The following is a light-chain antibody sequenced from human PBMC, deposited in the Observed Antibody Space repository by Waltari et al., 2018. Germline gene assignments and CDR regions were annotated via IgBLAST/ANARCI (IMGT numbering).Light chain of an antibody. Sequence: EIVLTQSPATLSLSPGERATLSCRPSQRVSNYLAWYQQKPGQAPRLLIYDASTRATGTPARFSGSGSGTDFSLTISSLEPEDFAVYYCQQRGNGLTFGGGTKVEIK. CDR1: QRVSNY. CDR3: QQRGNGLT. V-gene: IGKV3-11*01. J-gene: IGKJ4*01. CDR2: DAS.